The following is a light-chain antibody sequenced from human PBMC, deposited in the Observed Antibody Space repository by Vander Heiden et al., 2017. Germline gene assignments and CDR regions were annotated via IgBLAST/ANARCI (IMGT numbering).Light chain of an antibody. CDR1: QSISSY. V-gene: IGKV1-39*01. Sequence: DIQMIQSPSSLSASVGDRVTITCRASQSISSYLNWYQQKPGKAPKLLIYAASSLQSGVPSRFSGSGSGTDFTLTISSLQPEDFATYYCHRSDSTGYTFGQGTKLEIK. CDR3: HRSDSTGYT. CDR2: AAS. J-gene: IGKJ2*01.